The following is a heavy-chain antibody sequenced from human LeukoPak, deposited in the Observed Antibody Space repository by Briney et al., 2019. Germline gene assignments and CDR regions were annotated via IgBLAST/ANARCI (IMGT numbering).Heavy chain of an antibody. CDR3: ARGLRGVYSSGWYVVDDSRDYFDY. D-gene: IGHD6-19*01. V-gene: IGHV1-2*02. CDR1: GYTFTGYY. J-gene: IGHJ4*02. Sequence: ASVKVSCKASGYTFTGYYMHWVRQAPGQGFEWMGWINPNSGGTNYAQKFQGRVTMTRDTSISTAYMELSRLRSDDTAVYYCARGLRGVYSSGWYVVDDSRDYFDYWGQGTLVTVSS. CDR2: INPNSGGT.